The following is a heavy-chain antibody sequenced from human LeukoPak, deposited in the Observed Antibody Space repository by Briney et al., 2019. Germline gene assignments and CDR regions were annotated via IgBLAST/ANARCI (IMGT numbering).Heavy chain of an antibody. CDR2: IYTSGDT. CDR1: GGSMTGYY. J-gene: IGHJ4*02. V-gene: IGHV4-4*07. Sequence: PSETLSLTCTVSGGSMTGYYWSWIRQPAGKGLDWIGRIYTSGDTNYNPSLESRVTMSVDTSKNQFSLKLTSVTAADTAVYYCARSISWYSYLDYWGQGTLVTVSS. CDR3: ARSISWYSYLDY. D-gene: IGHD6-13*01.